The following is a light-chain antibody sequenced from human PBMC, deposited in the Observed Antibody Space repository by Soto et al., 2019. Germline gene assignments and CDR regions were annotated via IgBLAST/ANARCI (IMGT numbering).Light chain of an antibody. Sequence: EIVLTQSPGTLSLSPGERATLSCRASQSVSSSFLAWYQQIPGQAPRVLIYGASSRATGIPDRFSGSGSGTDFSLTISRVEPEDFGVYYCQQSGSSPRTFGQGTKVEIK. CDR1: QSVSSSF. CDR2: GAS. V-gene: IGKV3-20*01. CDR3: QQSGSSPRT. J-gene: IGKJ1*01.